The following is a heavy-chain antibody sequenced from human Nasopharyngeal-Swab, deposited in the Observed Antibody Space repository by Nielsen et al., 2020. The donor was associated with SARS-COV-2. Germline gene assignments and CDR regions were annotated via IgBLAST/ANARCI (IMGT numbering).Heavy chain of an antibody. CDR3: ARDKGIDFWSGLGVSGMDV. Sequence: GESLKISCAASGFTFSSYWMSWVRQAPGKGLEWVANIKQDGSEKYYVDSVKGRFTISRDNAKNSLYLQMNSLGAEDTAVYYCARDKGIDFWSGLGVSGMDVWGQGTTVTVSS. V-gene: IGHV3-7*03. D-gene: IGHD3-3*01. CDR2: IKQDGSEK. J-gene: IGHJ6*02. CDR1: GFTFSSYW.